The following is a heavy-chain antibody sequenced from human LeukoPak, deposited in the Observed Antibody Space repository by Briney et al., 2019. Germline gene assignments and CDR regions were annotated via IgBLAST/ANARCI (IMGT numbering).Heavy chain of an antibody. CDR3: ARVENDYGDYFAGL. J-gene: IGHJ4*02. D-gene: IGHD4-17*01. CDR2: MNPNSGNT. V-gene: IGHV1-8*01. Sequence: ASVKVSCKASGYTFTSYDINWVRQATGQGLEWMGWMNPNSGNTGYAQKFQGRVTMTRITSISTAYMELSSLRSEDTAVYYCARVENDYGDYFAGLWGQGTLVTVSS. CDR1: GYTFTSYD.